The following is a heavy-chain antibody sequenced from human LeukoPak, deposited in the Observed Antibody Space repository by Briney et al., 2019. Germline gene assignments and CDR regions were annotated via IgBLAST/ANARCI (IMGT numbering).Heavy chain of an antibody. D-gene: IGHD3-10*02. CDR3: AELGITMIGGV. CDR2: TSSSDAGT. Sequence: GGSLRLSCAVSGFPLSSYAMSWVRQAPGKGLEWVSATSSSDAGTYYADSVKGRFTISRDNAKDSLYLQMNSLRAEDTAVYYCAELGITMIGGVWGKGTTVTISS. J-gene: IGHJ6*04. CDR1: GFPLSSYA. V-gene: IGHV3-23*01.